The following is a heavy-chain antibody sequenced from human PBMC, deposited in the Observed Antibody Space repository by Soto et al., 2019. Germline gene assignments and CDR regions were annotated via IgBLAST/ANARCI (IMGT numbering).Heavy chain of an antibody. J-gene: IGHJ5*02. Sequence: ASVKVSCKASGYTFTSYAMHWVRQAPGQRLEWMGWINAGNGNTKYSQKFQGRVTITRDTSASTAYMELSSLRSEDTAWYSGAIVVGALGNGFDALGQGTLVTVSS. CDR1: GYTFTSYA. CDR3: AIVVGALGNGFDA. D-gene: IGHD2-15*01. CDR2: INAGNGNT. V-gene: IGHV1-3*01.